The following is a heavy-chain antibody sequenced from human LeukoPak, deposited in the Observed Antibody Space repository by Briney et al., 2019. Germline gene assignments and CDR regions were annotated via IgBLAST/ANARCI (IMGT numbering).Heavy chain of an antibody. CDR3: ARVKGEYYYDSSGYYPFDY. D-gene: IGHD3-22*01. V-gene: IGHV3-21*01. CDR1: GFTFSSYS. CDR2: ISSSSSYI. Sequence: GGSLRLSCAASGFTFSSYSMNWVRQAPGKGLEWVSSISSSSSYIYYADSVKGRFTISRDNAKNSLYLQMNSPRAEDTAVYYCARVKGEYYYDSSGYYPFDYWGQGTLVTVSS. J-gene: IGHJ4*02.